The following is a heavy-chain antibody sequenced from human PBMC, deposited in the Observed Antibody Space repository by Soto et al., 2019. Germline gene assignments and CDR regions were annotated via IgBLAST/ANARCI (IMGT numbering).Heavy chain of an antibody. CDR3: ARETDWTYFPH. J-gene: IGHJ1*01. CDR1: GYTLTDYA. Sequence: ASVKVSCKASGYTLTDYAMHWVRQAPGQSLEWMGWINGGNGNTKYSQNFQGRVSITRDTSATTVYMALSSLRPEDTALYYCARETDWTYFPHWGQGTLGTVSS. D-gene: IGHD1-1*01. CDR2: INGGNGNT. V-gene: IGHV1-3*01.